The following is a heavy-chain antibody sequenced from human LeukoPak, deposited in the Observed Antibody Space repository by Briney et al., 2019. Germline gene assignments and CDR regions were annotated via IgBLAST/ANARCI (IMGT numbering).Heavy chain of an antibody. CDR1: GVTFRSYG. V-gene: IGHV3-30*03. CDR2: ISSDGDDK. D-gene: IGHD5-12*01. Sequence: PGGSLRLSCAASGVTFRSYGMHWVRQAPGKGLEWVALISSDGDDKLYGDSVMGRFTISRDDSKSTLYLQMNSLRVEDTAVYYCTTKVIRGNSGDDYDDWGQGTLVTVSS. J-gene: IGHJ4*02. CDR3: TTKVIRGNSGDDYDD.